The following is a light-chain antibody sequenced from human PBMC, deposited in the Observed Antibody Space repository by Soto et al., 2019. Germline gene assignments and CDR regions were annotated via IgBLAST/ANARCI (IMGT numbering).Light chain of an antibody. V-gene: IGKV1-5*03. CDR1: QTISSW. Sequence: DIQMTQSPSTLSGSVGDRGTITCRASQTISSWLAWYQQKPGKAPKLLIYKASTLKSGVPSKFSGSGSGTEFTLTISSLQPDDFAAYYCQHYNSNSEAFGQGTKLELK. J-gene: IGKJ1*01. CDR3: QHYNSNSEA. CDR2: KAS.